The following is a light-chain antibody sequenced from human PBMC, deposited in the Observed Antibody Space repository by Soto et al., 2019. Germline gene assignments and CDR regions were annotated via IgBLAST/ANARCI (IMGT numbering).Light chain of an antibody. J-gene: IGKJ1*01. CDR2: GAS. CDR3: QQYGSSPWT. Sequence: EIVLTQSPGTLSLSPGERATLSCRASQSVSSSYFAWYQQKPGQAPRLVIYGASSRATGIPDRFSGSGSGNDFTLTISRLESEDFAVYYCQQYGSSPWTFGQGTKVEIK. V-gene: IGKV3-20*01. CDR1: QSVSSSY.